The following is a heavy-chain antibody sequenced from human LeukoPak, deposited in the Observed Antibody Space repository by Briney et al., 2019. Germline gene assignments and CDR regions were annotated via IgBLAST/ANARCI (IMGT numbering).Heavy chain of an antibody. J-gene: IGHJ4*02. D-gene: IGHD3-22*01. CDR2: INPNSGGT. Sequence: GASVKVSCKASGYTFTGYYMHWVRQAPGQGLEWMGWINPNSGGTNYAQKFQGWVTMTRDTSISTAYMELSRLRSDDTAVYYCARDLRSRFKTYYYDSSGSGFDYWGQGTLVTVSS. CDR3: ARDLRSRFKTYYYDSSGSGFDY. CDR1: GYTFTGYY. V-gene: IGHV1-2*04.